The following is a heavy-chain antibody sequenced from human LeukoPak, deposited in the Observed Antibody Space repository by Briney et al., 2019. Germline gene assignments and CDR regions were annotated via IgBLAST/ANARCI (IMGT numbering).Heavy chain of an antibody. J-gene: IGHJ4*02. Sequence: SETLSLTCAVYGGSFSGYYWSWIRQPPGKGLEWIGEINHSGSTNYNPSLKSRVTISVDKSKNQFSLKLSSVTAADTAVYYCARYDVGWYYFDYWGQGTLVTVSS. CDR1: GGSFSGYY. CDR2: INHSGST. D-gene: IGHD6-19*01. V-gene: IGHV4-34*01. CDR3: ARYDVGWYYFDY.